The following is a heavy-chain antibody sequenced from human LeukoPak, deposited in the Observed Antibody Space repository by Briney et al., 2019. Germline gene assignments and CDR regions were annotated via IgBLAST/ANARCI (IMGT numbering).Heavy chain of an antibody. D-gene: IGHD3-22*01. CDR3: ARHGGYDRSGYWFDP. CDR2: IHYSGST. Sequence: SETLSLTCTVSGGSISSSNYYWGWIRQPPGKGLEWIGSIHYSGSTYHNPSLKSRVTISVDTSKNQFSLKLSSVIAADTAVYYCARHGGYDRSGYWFDPWGQGTLVTVSS. V-gene: IGHV4-39*01. CDR1: GGSISSSNYY. J-gene: IGHJ5*02.